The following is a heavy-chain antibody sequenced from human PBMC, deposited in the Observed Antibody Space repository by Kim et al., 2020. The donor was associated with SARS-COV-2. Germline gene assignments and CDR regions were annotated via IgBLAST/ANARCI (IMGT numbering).Heavy chain of an antibody. V-gene: IGHV4-4*07. CDR2: IYTSGTT. CDR3: ARDPTTYSDFWSGYRRYYGMDV. Sequence: SETLSLTCTVSGGSISSYYWSWIRQPAGKGLEWIGRIYTSGTTTHNPSSKSRVTMSGDTPKNHSSLKLSSVTAADTAVYYCARDPTTYSDFWSGYRRYYGMDVWGQGTTVTVSS. J-gene: IGHJ6*02. D-gene: IGHD3-3*01. CDR1: GGSISSYY.